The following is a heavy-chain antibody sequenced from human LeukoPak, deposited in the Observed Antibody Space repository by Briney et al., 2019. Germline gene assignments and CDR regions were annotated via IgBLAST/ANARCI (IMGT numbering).Heavy chain of an antibody. D-gene: IGHD1-1*01. Sequence: GGSLRPSCVDSGFPFGEFAIHGVRQAPGKSLEWLSIISYNGAFIDYADSVKGRFTVSRYNAENSLFLHMNSLRPEDTAFYYCAKVRGTLSSHFFFDYWGQGIRVTVSS. CDR3: AKVRGTLSSHFFFDY. V-gene: IGHV3-9*01. J-gene: IGHJ4*02. CDR1: GFPFGEFA. CDR2: ISYNGAFI.